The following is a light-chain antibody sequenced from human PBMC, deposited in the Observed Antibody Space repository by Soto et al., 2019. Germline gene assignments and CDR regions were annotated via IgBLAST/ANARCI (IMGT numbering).Light chain of an antibody. Sequence: ETVMTQSPATLSVSPGERVTLSCRASQTVRTNLAWYQQKPGQAPRLLIYDTSTRATGIPARFSGSGSGTDYSPPISSLQYEDFAVYYCRQYNNWPPATFGQGTKLEIK. CDR3: RQYNNWPPAT. V-gene: IGKV3-15*01. CDR2: DTS. J-gene: IGKJ2*01. CDR1: QTVRTN.